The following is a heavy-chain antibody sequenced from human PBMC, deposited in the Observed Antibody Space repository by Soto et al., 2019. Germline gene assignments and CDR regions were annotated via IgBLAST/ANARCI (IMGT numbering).Heavy chain of an antibody. J-gene: IGHJ3*02. V-gene: IGHV1-18*01. Sequence: ASVKVSCKASGYTFTSYGISWVRQAPGQGLEWMGWIGAYNGNTNYAQKLQGRVTMTTDTSTSTAYMELRSLRSDDTAVYYCARVEIDSSGWYAAFDIWGQGTMVTVSS. D-gene: IGHD6-19*01. CDR2: IGAYNGNT. CDR1: GYTFTSYG. CDR3: ARVEIDSSGWYAAFDI.